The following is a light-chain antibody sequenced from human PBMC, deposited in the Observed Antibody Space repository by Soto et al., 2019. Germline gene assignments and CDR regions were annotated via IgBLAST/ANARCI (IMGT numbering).Light chain of an antibody. Sequence: QSVLTHPASVSWSPGQSITISCTGTSSDVGAYKYVSWHQQHPGKAPKLMIYDVSDRPSGVSDRFSGSKSGNTASLTISGLQAEDEADYYCSSYTGGSTYYVFGTGTKVTVL. CDR2: DVS. J-gene: IGLJ1*01. V-gene: IGLV2-14*03. CDR3: SSYTGGSTYYV. CDR1: SSDVGAYKY.